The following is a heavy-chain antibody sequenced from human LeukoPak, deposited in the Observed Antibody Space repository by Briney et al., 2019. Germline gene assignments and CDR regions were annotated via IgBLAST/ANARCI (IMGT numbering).Heavy chain of an antibody. J-gene: IGHJ6*02. D-gene: IGHD6-19*01. CDR2: ISGSGGST. Sequence: PGGSLRLSCAASGFTFSSYAMSWVRQAPGKGLEWVSAISGSGGSTYYADSVKGRFTISRDNSKNTLYLQMNSLRAEDTAVYYCARRYSSGWYGRSYYYGMDVWGQGTTVTVSS. V-gene: IGHV3-23*01. CDR3: ARRYSSGWYGRSYYYGMDV. CDR1: GFTFSSYA.